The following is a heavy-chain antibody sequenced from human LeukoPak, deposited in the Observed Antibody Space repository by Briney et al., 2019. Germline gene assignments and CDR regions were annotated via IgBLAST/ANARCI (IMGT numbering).Heavy chain of an antibody. J-gene: IGHJ4*02. CDR2: IKSKTDGGTT. CDR1: GFTFSNAW. D-gene: IGHD3-10*01. Sequence: GGSLRLSCAASGFTFSNAWMSWVRQAPGKGLEWVGRIKSKTDGGTTDYAAPVKGGFTISRDDSKNTLYLQMNSLKTEGTAVYYCTTTDYGSGRGYYFDYWGQGTLVTVSS. V-gene: IGHV3-15*01. CDR3: TTTDYGSGRGYYFDY.